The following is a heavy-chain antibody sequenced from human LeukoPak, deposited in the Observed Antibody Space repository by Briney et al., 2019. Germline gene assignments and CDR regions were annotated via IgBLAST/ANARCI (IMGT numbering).Heavy chain of an antibody. J-gene: IGHJ6*03. V-gene: IGHV3-30*02. CDR2: IRYDGKTI. D-gene: IGHD4-11*01. Sequence: GGSLRLSCTASGFSFSNYRMQWVPQAPDKGLVWLAFIRYDGKTIYYADSVKRRFTISRDNPKNTLYLQMNSLRAEDMALYYCAKEGLNYSNYSSDYYYYMDVWGKGTTVTVSS. CDR3: AKEGLNYSNYSSDYYYYMDV. CDR1: GFSFSNYR.